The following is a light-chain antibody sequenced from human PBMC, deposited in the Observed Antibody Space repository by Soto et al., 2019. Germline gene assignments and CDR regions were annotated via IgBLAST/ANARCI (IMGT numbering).Light chain of an antibody. V-gene: IGKV1-39*01. CDR2: AAS. Sequence: DIQMTQSPSTLSVSVGDRVTITCRTSQSISNFLNWYQQQPGKAPKLLIYAASSLQSGVPSRFSGSGSGTDFTLTISSLQPEDFATYYCQQSYSTPRTFGGGTKVDIK. J-gene: IGKJ4*01. CDR1: QSISNF. CDR3: QQSYSTPRT.